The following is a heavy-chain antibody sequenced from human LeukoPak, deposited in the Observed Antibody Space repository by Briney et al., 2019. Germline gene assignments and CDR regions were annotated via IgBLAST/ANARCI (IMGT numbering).Heavy chain of an antibody. J-gene: IGHJ4*02. V-gene: IGHV4-39*02. CDR3: ARFKGGTGFDY. D-gene: IGHD1-26*01. CDR1: GGSITTAEFD. Sequence: PSETLSLTCAVSGGSITTAEFDWAWIRQPPGQGFEWIATISSSGKAYYYPSLMSRVTISVDTSKNHFSLDVTSVTAADTGLFYCARFKGGTGFDYWGRGVLVIVS. CDR2: ISSSGKA.